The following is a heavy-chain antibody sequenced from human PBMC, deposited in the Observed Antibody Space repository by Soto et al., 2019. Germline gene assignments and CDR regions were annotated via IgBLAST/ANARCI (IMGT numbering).Heavy chain of an antibody. CDR3: ATDYNLYSSSSRYAFDI. CDR1: GYTLTGLS. CDR2: FDPEDGET. V-gene: IGHV1-24*01. J-gene: IGHJ3*02. D-gene: IGHD6-6*01. Sequence: ASVKVSCKVSGYTLTGLSMHWVRQAPGKGLEWMGGFDPEDGETIYAQKYQGRVTMTEDTSTDTAYMELSSLRSEDTAVYYCATDYNLYSSSSRYAFDIWGQGTMVTVSS.